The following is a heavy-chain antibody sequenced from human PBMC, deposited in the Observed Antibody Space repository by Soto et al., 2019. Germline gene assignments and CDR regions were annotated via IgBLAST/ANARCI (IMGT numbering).Heavy chain of an antibody. CDR2: ISAYNGNT. D-gene: IGHD6-19*01. Sequence: QDQLVQSGVEVKKPGASVKVSCKASGYSFTNYGITWVRQAPGQGFECMGWISAYNGNTNYAQKFQGRVTLTTDASTSTAYLEFRSLRSDDTAVYYCARDRGVAPPVAGNTHYYYYMDVCGKGPTLTVSS. V-gene: IGHV1-18*01. CDR1: GYSFTNYG. CDR3: ARDRGVAPPVAGNTHYYYYMDV. J-gene: IGHJ6*03.